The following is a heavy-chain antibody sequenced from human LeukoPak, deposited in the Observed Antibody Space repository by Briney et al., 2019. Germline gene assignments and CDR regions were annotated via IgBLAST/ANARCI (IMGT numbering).Heavy chain of an antibody. CDR3: ARDKVDTAMVPFDY. Sequence: PGGSLRLSCAASGFTFSSYEMNWVRQTPGKGLEWVSSISSSSSYIYYADSVKGRFTISRDNAKNSLYLQMNSLRAEDTAVYYCARDKVDTAMVPFDYWGQGTLVTVSS. V-gene: IGHV3-21*01. J-gene: IGHJ4*02. D-gene: IGHD5-18*01. CDR2: ISSSSSYI. CDR1: GFTFSSYE.